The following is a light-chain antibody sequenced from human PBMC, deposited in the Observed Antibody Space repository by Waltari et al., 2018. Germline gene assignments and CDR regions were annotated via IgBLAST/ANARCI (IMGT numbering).Light chain of an antibody. V-gene: IGLV1-40*01. CDR2: GNT. Sequence: QSVLTPPPSVSGTPGRTFPIPCTETRSNIGPDNAVLWSQHLPRTAPKLLIYGNTDRPAWLPDRFSGFKSGTSASLAIPGLRAEDEGDYYCQSFDSNLNGGVLFGGGTKLTVL. CDR1: RSNIGPDNA. J-gene: IGLJ2*01. CDR3: QSFDSNLNGGVL.